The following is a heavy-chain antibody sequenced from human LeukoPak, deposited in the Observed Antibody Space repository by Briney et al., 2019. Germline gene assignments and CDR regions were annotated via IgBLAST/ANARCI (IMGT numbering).Heavy chain of an antibody. D-gene: IGHD1-26*01. CDR1: GFTFSSYS. J-gene: IGHJ4*02. CDR3: ARGYSGSYLIGALFDY. Sequence: GGSLRLSCAASGFTFSSYSMNWVRQAPGKGLEWVSSISSSSSYIYYADSVKGRFTISRDNAKNSLYLQMNSLRAEDTAVYYCARGYSGSYLIGALFDYWGQGTLVTVSS. CDR2: ISSSSSYI. V-gene: IGHV3-21*01.